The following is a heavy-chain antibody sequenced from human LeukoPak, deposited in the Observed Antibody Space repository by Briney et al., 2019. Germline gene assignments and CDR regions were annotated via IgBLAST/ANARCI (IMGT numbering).Heavy chain of an antibody. V-gene: IGHV3-15*01. J-gene: IGHJ4*02. CDR1: GFTFTNAW. CDR3: TTGFYSAYYGILTGSDSRDY. CDR2: IRSKTDGGTT. D-gene: IGHD3-9*01. Sequence: GGSLRLSCAASGFTFTNAWMSWVRQAPGKGLEWVGRIRSKTDGGTTDYAAPVKGRFTISRDDSKNTLYLQMNSLKTEDTAVYYCTTGFYSAYYGILTGSDSRDYWGQGTLVTVSS.